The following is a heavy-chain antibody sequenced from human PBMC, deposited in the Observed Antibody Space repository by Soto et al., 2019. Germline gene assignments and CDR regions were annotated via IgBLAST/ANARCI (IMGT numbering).Heavy chain of an antibody. J-gene: IGHJ6*02. Sequence: GGSLRLSCAASGFTVSSNYMSWVRQAPGKGLEWVSVIYSGGSTYYADSVKGRFTISRDNSKNTLYLQMNSLRAEDTAVYYCARDFWSGPYSYGMDVWGQGTTVTVSS. V-gene: IGHV3-53*01. D-gene: IGHD3-3*01. CDR2: IYSGGST. CDR1: GFTVSSNY. CDR3: ARDFWSGPYSYGMDV.